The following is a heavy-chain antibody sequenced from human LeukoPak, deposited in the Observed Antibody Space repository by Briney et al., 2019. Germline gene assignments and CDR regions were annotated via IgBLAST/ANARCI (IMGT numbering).Heavy chain of an antibody. CDR1: GYTLTELS. D-gene: IGHD1-26*01. V-gene: IGHV1-24*01. CDR3: AFSEGDSGSYYERAFDI. Sequence: ASVKVSCKVSGYTLTELSMHWVRQAPGKGLEWMGGFDPEDGETIYAQKFQGRVTMTEDTSTDTAYMELSSLRSEDTAVYYCAFSEGDSGSYYERAFDIWGQGTMVTVSS. J-gene: IGHJ3*02. CDR2: FDPEDGET.